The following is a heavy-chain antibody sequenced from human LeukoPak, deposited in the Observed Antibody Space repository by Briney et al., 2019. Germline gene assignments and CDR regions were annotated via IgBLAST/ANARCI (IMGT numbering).Heavy chain of an antibody. CDR2: ISYDGSNK. D-gene: IGHD6-25*01. CDR3: ARGPPGAAIFDY. J-gene: IGHJ4*01. V-gene: IGHV3-30-3*01. Sequence: GGSLGLSCAASGFTFSSYAMHWVRQAPGKGLEWVAVISYDGSNKYYADSVKGRFTISRDNSKNTLYLQMNSLRAEDTAVYYCARGPPGAAIFDYWGQGTLVTVSS. CDR1: GFTFSSYA.